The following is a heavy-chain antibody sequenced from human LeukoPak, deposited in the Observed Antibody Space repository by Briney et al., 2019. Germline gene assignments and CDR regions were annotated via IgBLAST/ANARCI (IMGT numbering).Heavy chain of an antibody. J-gene: IGHJ4*02. Sequence: GGPLRLSCAASGFTFSSYGMHWVRQAPGKGLEWVAFIRYDGSNKYYADSVKGRFTISRDNSKNTLYLQMNSLRAEDTAVYYCAQELGYSSSPDLDYWGQGTLVTVSS. D-gene: IGHD6-13*01. CDR2: IRYDGSNK. V-gene: IGHV3-30*02. CDR1: GFTFSSYG. CDR3: AQELGYSSSPDLDY.